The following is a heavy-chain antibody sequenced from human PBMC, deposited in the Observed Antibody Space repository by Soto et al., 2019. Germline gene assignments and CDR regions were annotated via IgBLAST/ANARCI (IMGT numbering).Heavy chain of an antibody. J-gene: IGHJ4*02. Sequence: QVQLVESGGGVVQPGRSLRLSCAASGFTCSSYGMRWVRQAPGKGLEWVAVISYDGSNKYYAASVKGRFTISRDNSKNTLYLQMNRLRAEATAVYYWAKSQPDYATVIPAVSYWGQGTLVTVSS. D-gene: IGHD4-17*01. CDR2: ISYDGSNK. CDR3: AKSQPDYATVIPAVSY. CDR1: GFTCSSYG. V-gene: IGHV3-30*18.